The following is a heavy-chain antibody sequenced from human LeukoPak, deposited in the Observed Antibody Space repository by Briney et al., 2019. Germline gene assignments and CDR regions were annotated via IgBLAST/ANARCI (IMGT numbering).Heavy chain of an antibody. D-gene: IGHD1-26*01. CDR1: GGSISSYY. CDR3: ARHLGATRTFDY. CDR2: IYTSGST. V-gene: IGHV4-4*09. J-gene: IGHJ4*02. Sequence: SETMSLTCTVSGGSISSYYWSWIRQPPGKGLEWIGYIYTSGSTNYNPSLKSRVTISVDTSKNQFSLKLSSVTAADTAVYYCARHLGATRTFDYWGQGTLVTVSS.